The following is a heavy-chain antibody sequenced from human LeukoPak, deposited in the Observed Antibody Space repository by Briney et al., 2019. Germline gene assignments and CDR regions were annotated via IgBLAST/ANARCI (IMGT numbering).Heavy chain of an antibody. Sequence: SVKVSCKASGGXFSSYAISWVRQAPGQGLEWMGRIIPILGIANYAQKFQGRVTITADKSTSTAYMELSSLRSEDTAVYYCASNGGTVTNPGGSLFDYWGQGTLVTVSS. CDR2: IIPILGIA. V-gene: IGHV1-69*04. CDR1: GGXFSSYA. CDR3: ASNGGTVTNPGGSLFDY. D-gene: IGHD4-17*01. J-gene: IGHJ4*02.